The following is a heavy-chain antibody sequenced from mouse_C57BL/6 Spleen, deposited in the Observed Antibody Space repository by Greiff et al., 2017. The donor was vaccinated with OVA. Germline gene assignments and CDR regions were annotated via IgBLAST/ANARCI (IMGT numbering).Heavy chain of an antibody. V-gene: IGHV3-6*01. CDR3: ARDWSSYAMDY. Sequence: ESGPGLVKPSQSLSLTCSVTGYSITSGYYWNWIRQFPGNKLEWMGYISYDGSNNYNPLLKNRISITRDTSKNQSVLKLNSVTTEDTATYYCARDWSSYAMDYWGQGTSVTVSS. CDR2: ISYDGSN. CDR1: GYSITSGYY. D-gene: IGHD1-1*01. J-gene: IGHJ4*01.